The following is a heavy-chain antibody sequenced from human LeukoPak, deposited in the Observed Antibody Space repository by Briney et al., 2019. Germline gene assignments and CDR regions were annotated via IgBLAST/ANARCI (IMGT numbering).Heavy chain of an antibody. V-gene: IGHV4-39*01. J-gene: IGHJ6*02. CDR1: GGSISSSSYY. CDR3: ARRGPRTYYYYGMDV. Sequence: SETLSLTCTVSGGSISSSSYYWGWIRQPPGKGLEWIGSIYYSGSTYYNPSLKSRVTISVDTSKNQFSLKLSSVTAADTAVYYCARRGPRTYYYYGMDVWGQGTTVTVSS. CDR2: IYYSGST.